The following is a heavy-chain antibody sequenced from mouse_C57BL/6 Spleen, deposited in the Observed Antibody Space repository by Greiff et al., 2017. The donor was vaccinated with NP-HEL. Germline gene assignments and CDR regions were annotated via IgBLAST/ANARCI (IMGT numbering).Heavy chain of an antibody. CDR1: GFTFSDYY. D-gene: IGHD2-12*01. CDR2: INYDGSST. Sequence: EVKLVESEGGLVQPGSSMKLSCTASGFTFSDYYMAWVRQVPEKGLEWVANINYDGSSTYYLDSLKSRFIISRDNAKNLLYLQMSSLKSEDTATYYCARSYYNWYFDVWGTGTTVTVSS. J-gene: IGHJ1*03. V-gene: IGHV5-16*01. CDR3: ARSYYNWYFDV.